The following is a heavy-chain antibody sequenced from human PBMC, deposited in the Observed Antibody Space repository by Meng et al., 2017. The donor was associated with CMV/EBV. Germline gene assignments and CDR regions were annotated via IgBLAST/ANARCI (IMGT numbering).Heavy chain of an antibody. D-gene: IGHD5-24*01. CDR3: ARDKDGDGYNIGNGMDV. Sequence: GSLRLSCTVSGGSISSYYWSWIRQPPGKGLEWIGYIYYSGSTNYNPSLKSRVTISVDTSKNQFSLKLSPVTAADTAVYYCARDKDGDGYNIGNGMDVWGQGTTVTVSS. CDR1: GGSISSYY. V-gene: IGHV4-59*01. CDR2: IYYSGST. J-gene: IGHJ6*02.